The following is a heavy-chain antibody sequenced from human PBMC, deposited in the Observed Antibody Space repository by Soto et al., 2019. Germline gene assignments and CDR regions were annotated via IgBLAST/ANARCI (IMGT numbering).Heavy chain of an antibody. D-gene: IGHD2-2*01. CDR3: ARVRGDIVVVPAATPYSYYGMDV. Sequence: QVQLLQSGAEVKKPGASVKVSCKASGYTFTSYGISWVRQAPGQGLEWMGWISAYNGNTNYAQKLQGRVTMNTDTSTSTAYMELRSMISDDTAVYYCARVRGDIVVVPAATPYSYYGMDVWGQGTTVTVSS. CDR2: ISAYNGNT. J-gene: IGHJ6*02. CDR1: GYTFTSYG. V-gene: IGHV1-18*01.